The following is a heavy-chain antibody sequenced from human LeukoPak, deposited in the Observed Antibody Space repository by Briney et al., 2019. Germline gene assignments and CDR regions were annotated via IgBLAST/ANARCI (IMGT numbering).Heavy chain of an antibody. V-gene: IGHV3-74*01. CDR3: ARVRGHTAMVYGMDV. CDR2: INSDGSST. D-gene: IGHD5-18*01. Sequence: GGSLRLSCAASGFTFSSYWMHWVRQAPGKGLEWVSRINSDGSSTSHADSVKGRFTISRDNAKNTLYLQMNSLRAEDTAVYYCARVRGHTAMVYGMDVWGQGTTVTVSS. CDR1: GFTFSSYW. J-gene: IGHJ6*02.